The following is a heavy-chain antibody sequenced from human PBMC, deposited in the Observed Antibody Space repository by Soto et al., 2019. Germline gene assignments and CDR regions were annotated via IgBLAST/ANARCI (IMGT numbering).Heavy chain of an antibody. CDR1: GYTFTSYA. V-gene: IGHV1-3*05. J-gene: IGHJ4*02. Sequence: QVQLVQSGAEEKKPGASVKVSCKASGYTFTSYAMHWVRQAPGQRLEWMGWLNAGNGNTKYSQKFQGRVTITGDTSASTDYMELGSLRSEATAVYYCARAPGGAMTPGDHWGRGTLVSASP. CDR2: LNAGNGNT. CDR3: ARAPGGAMTPGDH. D-gene: IGHD3-10*01.